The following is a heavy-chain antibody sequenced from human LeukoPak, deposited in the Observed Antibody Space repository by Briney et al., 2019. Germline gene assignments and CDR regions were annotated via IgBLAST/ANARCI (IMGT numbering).Heavy chain of an antibody. CDR2: IKSKADGGTT. CDR1: GFTFSNAW. V-gene: IGHV3-15*01. CDR3: TTGDGSGSRGMDV. Sequence: NPGGSLRLSCAASGFTFSNAWMSWVRQAPGKGLEWVGRIKSKADGGTTDYAAPVKGRFTISRDDSKTTLYLQMNSLKIEDTAVYYCTTGDGSGSRGMDVWGKGTTVTVSS. D-gene: IGHD3-10*01. J-gene: IGHJ6*04.